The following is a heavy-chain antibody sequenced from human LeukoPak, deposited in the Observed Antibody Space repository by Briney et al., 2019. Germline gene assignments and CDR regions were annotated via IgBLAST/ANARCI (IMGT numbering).Heavy chain of an antibody. Sequence: PSETLSLTCAVYGGSFSGYYWSWIRQPPGKGLEWIGEINHSGSTNYNPSLKSRVTISVDTSKNQFSPKLSSVTAADTAVYYCARDPYGFDYWGQGTLVTVSS. D-gene: IGHD2-21*01. CDR2: INHSGST. CDR1: GGSFSGYY. CDR3: ARDPYGFDY. V-gene: IGHV4-34*01. J-gene: IGHJ4*02.